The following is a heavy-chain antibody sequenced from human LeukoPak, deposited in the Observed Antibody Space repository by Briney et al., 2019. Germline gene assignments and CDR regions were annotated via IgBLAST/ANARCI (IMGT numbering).Heavy chain of an antibody. V-gene: IGHV4-38-2*02. J-gene: IGHJ4*02. CDR1: GYFISSGYY. Sequence: SSETLSLTCTVSGYFISSGYYWGWIRQPPGKGLQWIGSIHHSGSTYYNPSLKSRVTISVDTSKNQFSLKLSSVTAADTAVCYCARTSSSGLVGGYYFDYWGRGTLVTVSS. D-gene: IGHD6-19*01. CDR3: ARTSSSGLVGGYYFDY. CDR2: IHHSGST.